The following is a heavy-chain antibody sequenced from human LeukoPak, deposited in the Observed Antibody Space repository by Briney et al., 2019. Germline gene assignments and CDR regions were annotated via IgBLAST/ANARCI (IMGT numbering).Heavy chain of an antibody. V-gene: IGHV3-7*01. D-gene: IGHD3/OR15-3a*01. CDR1: GFSFSSYW. Sequence: GGSLRLSCTASGFSFSSYWMSWVRQAPGKGLEWVANIKQDESEKYYADSVKGRFTFSRDNAKNSLYLQMNSLSAEDAAVYYCARETHARKNDFWTDYYYYYYMDVWGKGTTVTVSS. J-gene: IGHJ6*03. CDR3: ARETHARKNDFWTDYYYYYYMDV. CDR2: IKQDESEK.